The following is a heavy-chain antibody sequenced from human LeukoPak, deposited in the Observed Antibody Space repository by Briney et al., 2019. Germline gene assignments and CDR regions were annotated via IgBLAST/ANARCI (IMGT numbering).Heavy chain of an antibody. D-gene: IGHD7-27*01. CDR3: ARGHWGLDF. CDR2: ISGSGGST. J-gene: IGHJ4*02. V-gene: IGHV3-23*01. Sequence: PGGSLRLSCAASGFTFSSYAMSWVRQAPGKGLEWVSAISGSGGSTYYADSVKGRFTASRDNARNSLYLQMNSLRADDTAVYYCARGHWGLDFWGQETLVTVS. CDR1: GFTFSSYA.